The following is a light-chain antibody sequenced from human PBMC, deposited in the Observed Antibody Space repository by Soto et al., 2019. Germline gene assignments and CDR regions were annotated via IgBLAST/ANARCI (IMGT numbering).Light chain of an antibody. CDR1: QDISNY. J-gene: IGKJ4*01. CDR2: DAS. V-gene: IGKV1-33*01. CDR3: QQYDNRHHS. Sequence: DTQMTQSPSSLSASVGDRVTITCQASQDISNYLNWYQQKPGKAPKLLIYDASNLETGVPSRFSGSVSGTDFTFTTSSLQPEDTETDYCQQYDNRHHSFGRGTKGDI.